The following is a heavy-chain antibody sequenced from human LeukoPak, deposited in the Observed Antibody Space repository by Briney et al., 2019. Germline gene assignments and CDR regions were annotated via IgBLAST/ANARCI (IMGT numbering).Heavy chain of an antibody. Sequence: GGSLRLSCAASGFTFSTYWMHWVRQAPEKGLVWVARIRPEGTTTAYADSVKGRFTIPRDNSKNTLYLQMNSLRAEDTAVYYCAKDQSDGGISHILDPWGQGTLVTVPS. CDR3: AKDQSDGGISHILDP. V-gene: IGHV3-74*03. CDR2: IRPEGTTT. D-gene: IGHD3-16*01. J-gene: IGHJ5*02. CDR1: GFTFSTYW.